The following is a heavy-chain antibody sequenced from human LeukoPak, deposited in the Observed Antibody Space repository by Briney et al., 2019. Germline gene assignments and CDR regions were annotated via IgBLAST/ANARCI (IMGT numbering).Heavy chain of an antibody. CDR2: ISSSTYTI. J-gene: IGHJ3*02. D-gene: IGHD1-26*01. CDR1: GFTFSTYG. V-gene: IGHV3-48*01. Sequence: GGTLRLSCVASGFTFSTYGMSWVRQAPGKGLEWVSYISSSTYTIYYADSVKGRFTISRDNAKNSLYLQMNSLRAEDTAVYYCARDGLYSGAFDIWGQGTMVTVSS. CDR3: ARDGLYSGAFDI.